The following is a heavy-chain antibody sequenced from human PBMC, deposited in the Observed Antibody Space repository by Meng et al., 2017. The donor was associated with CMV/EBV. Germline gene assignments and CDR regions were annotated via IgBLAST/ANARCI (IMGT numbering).Heavy chain of an antibody. CDR3: ARQLQFGEYGMDV. J-gene: IGHJ6*02. D-gene: IGHD2-2*01. V-gene: IGHV1-2*02. CDR2: MNPNSGGT. CDR1: GYTFTSYD. Sequence: ASVKVSCKASGYTFTSYDINWVRQATGQGLEWMGWMNPNSGGTNYAQKFQGRVTMTRDTSISTAYMELSRLRSDDTAVYYCARQLQFGEYGMDVWGQGTTVTVSS.